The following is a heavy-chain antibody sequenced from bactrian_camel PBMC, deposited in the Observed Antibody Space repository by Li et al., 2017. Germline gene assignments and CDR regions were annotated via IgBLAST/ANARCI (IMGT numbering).Heavy chain of an antibody. CDR3: KAEDKYQLRGFCPPL. Sequence: VQLVESGGGSVQAGGSLRLSCAVSGYTVCNYAMSWYRQAPGKEREFVSEVDSSGGTSYADSVKGRFTISQDNAKTTVSLQMNSLKPEDTATYYCKAEDKYQLRGFCPPLWGQGTQVTVS. V-gene: IGHV3S53*01. CDR1: GYTVCNYA. J-gene: IGHJ4*01. CDR2: VDSSGGT.